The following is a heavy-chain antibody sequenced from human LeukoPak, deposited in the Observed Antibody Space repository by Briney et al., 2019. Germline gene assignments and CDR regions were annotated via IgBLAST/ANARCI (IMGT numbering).Heavy chain of an antibody. CDR2: INHSGST. CDR3: ARRTNYGDYLFWFDP. J-gene: IGHJ5*02. CDR1: GGSFSGYY. V-gene: IGHV4-34*01. D-gene: IGHD4-17*01. Sequence: SETLSLTCAVYGGSFSGYYWSWIRQPPGKGLEWIGEINHSGSTNYNPSLKSRVTISVDTSKNQFSLKLSSVTAAGTAVYYCARRTNYGDYLFWFDPWGQGTLVTVSS.